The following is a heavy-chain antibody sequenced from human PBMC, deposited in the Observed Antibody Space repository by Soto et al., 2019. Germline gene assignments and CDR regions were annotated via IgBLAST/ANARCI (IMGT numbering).Heavy chain of an antibody. V-gene: IGHV1-18*01. CDR3: ARDYDRSSGWYFGDAFDI. D-gene: IGHD6-19*01. CDR1: GYTFTSYG. Sequence: QVQLVQSGAEVKKPGASVKVSCKASGYTFTSYGISWVRQAPGQGLEWMGWISAYNGNTNYAQKLQGRVTMTTDTATSTAYMELRSLRSDDTAVYYCARDYDRSSGWYFGDAFDIWGQGTMVTVSS. J-gene: IGHJ3*02. CDR2: ISAYNGNT.